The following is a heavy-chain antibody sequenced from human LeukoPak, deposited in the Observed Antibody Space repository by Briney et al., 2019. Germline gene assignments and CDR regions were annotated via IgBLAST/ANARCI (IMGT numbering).Heavy chain of an antibody. V-gene: IGHV3-53*01. J-gene: IGHJ6*02. CDR2: IYSGGST. CDR3: ARSTNYYYYGMDV. CDR1: GFTVSSNY. Sequence: GGSLRLSCSASGFTVSSNYMSWVRQAPGKGLEWVSVIYSGGSTYYADSVKGRFTISRDNSKNTLYLQMNSLRAEDTAVYYCARSTNYYYYGMDVWGQGTTVTVSS. D-gene: IGHD2-2*01.